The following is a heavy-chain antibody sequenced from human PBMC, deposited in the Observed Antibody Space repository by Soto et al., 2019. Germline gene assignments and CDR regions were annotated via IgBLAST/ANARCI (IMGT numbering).Heavy chain of an antibody. J-gene: IGHJ4*02. CDR2: IDPSDSQT. D-gene: IGHD3-22*01. V-gene: IGHV5-10-1*01. CDR1: AYSFAGYW. Sequence: GESLTISCKGSAYSFAGYWITWVRQRPGKGLEWMGRIDPSDSQTYYSPSFRGHVTISATKSITTVFLQWSSLRASDTAMYYCARQIYDSDTGPNFQYYFDSWGQGTPVTVSS. CDR3: ARQIYDSDTGPNFQYYFDS.